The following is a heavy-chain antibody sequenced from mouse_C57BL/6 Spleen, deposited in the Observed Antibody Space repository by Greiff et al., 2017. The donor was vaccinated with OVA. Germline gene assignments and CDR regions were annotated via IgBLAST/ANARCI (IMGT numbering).Heavy chain of an antibody. CDR3: ARGDYYGSGYAMDY. Sequence: VQLQQSGAELVRPGSSVKLSCKASGYTFTSYWMDWVKQRPGQGLEWIGNIYPSDSETHYNQKFKDKATLTVDKSSSTAYMQLSSLTSEDSAVYYCARGDYYGSGYAMDYWGQGTSVTVSS. CDR2: IYPSDSET. D-gene: IGHD1-1*01. J-gene: IGHJ4*01. CDR1: GYTFTSYW. V-gene: IGHV1-61*01.